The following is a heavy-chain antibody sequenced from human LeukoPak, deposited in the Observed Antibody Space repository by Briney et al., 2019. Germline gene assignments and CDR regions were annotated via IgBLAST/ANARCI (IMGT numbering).Heavy chain of an antibody. J-gene: IGHJ4*02. Sequence: PSETLSLTCTVSGDSISSSSSYWGWIRQPPGEGLEWIGSIYYSGSTYYNTSLKSRVTISVDTSKNQFSLRLSSVTAADTAVYYCARVICSGGSCRFDYWGQGTLVTVSS. V-gene: IGHV4-39*07. CDR1: GDSISSSSSY. CDR2: IYYSGST. D-gene: IGHD2-15*01. CDR3: ARVICSGGSCRFDY.